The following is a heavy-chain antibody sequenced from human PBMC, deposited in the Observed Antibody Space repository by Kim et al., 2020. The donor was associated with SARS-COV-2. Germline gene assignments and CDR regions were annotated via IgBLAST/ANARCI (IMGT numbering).Heavy chain of an antibody. CDR2: T. D-gene: IGHD3-10*01. CDR3: AKGGGGYLDY. J-gene: IGHJ4*02. Sequence: TYYADCVKGRFIISRDNSKDTLYLQMSSLTGDDTATYYCAKGGGGYLDYWGQGILVTVSS. V-gene: IGHV3-23*01.